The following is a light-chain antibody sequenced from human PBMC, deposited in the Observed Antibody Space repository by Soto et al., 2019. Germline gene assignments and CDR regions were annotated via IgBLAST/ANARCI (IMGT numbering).Light chain of an antibody. Sequence: QSVLTQPPSVSGAPGQRVTISCTGSSSNIGADYDVHWYQQLPGTAPKLLIYGSTNRPSGVPDRFSGSKSGTSASLAITGLQAEDEADYYCQSWDTRLSGAVFGGGTKVTVL. CDR3: QSWDTRLSGAV. V-gene: IGLV1-40*01. CDR2: GST. J-gene: IGLJ2*01. CDR1: SSNIGADYD.